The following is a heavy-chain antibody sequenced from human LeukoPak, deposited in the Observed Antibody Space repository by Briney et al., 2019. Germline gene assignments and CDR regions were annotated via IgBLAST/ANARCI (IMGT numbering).Heavy chain of an antibody. D-gene: IGHD4-17*01. V-gene: IGHV3-7*01. CDR2: IKEDGSRK. Sequence: GGSLRLSCAASGFTFNNYWMSWVRQAPGKGLEWLANIKEDGSRKYYVDSVKGRFTISRDNAKKSLFLQMISLRAEDTAVYYCARDGVTSSVADWGQGTLVTVSS. CDR3: ARDGVTSSVAD. CDR1: GFTFNNYW. J-gene: IGHJ4*02.